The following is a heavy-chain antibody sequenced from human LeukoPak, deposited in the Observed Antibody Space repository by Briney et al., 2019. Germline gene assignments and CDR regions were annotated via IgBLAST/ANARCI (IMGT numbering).Heavy chain of an antibody. Sequence: PGGSLRLSCAASGFTFSSYAMSWVRQAPGKGLEWVSAISGSGGSTYYADSVKGRFTISRDNSKNTLYLQMNSLRAEDTAVYYCAKRLSYYGSGSYFDYWGQGTLVTVSS. CDR2: ISGSGGST. J-gene: IGHJ4*02. CDR3: AKRLSYYGSGSYFDY. CDR1: GFTFSSYA. V-gene: IGHV3-23*01. D-gene: IGHD3-10*01.